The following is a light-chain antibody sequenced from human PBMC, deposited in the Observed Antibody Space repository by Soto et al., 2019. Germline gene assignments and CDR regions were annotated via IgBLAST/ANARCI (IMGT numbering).Light chain of an antibody. V-gene: IGLV2-23*02. CDR3: CSYARGSTFV. CDR1: SSDVGSYNL. Sequence: QSALTQPASVSGSPGQSITISCTGTSSDVGSYNLVSWYQQHPGKAPKVMIYEVSKRPSGVSNRFSGSKSGNTASLTISGLQAEDVADYYCCSYARGSTFVFGTGTKLTVL. CDR2: EVS. J-gene: IGLJ1*01.